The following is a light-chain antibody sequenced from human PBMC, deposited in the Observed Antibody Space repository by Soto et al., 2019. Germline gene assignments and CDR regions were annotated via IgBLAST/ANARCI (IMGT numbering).Light chain of an antibody. V-gene: IGKV3-15*01. J-gene: IGKJ5*01. CDR1: QSVRTK. Sequence: EIVMTQSPATLSVSPGEGATLSCRASQSVRTKLAWYQQKAGQAPRLLIYGASTRATGIPDRFSGSGSGTEFTLTISSLQAEDFAGYYCQQYNRWPPITFGQGTRLETK. CDR2: GAS. CDR3: QQYNRWPPIT.